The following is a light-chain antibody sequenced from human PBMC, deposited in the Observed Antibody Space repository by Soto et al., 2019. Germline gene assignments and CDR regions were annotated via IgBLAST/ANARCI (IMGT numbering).Light chain of an antibody. CDR3: QSYDSSLSGYV. CDR1: SSNIGAGYD. V-gene: IGLV1-40*01. CDR2: GNS. Sequence: SVLTQPPSVSGAPGQRVTSACTGSSSNIGAGYDVHWYQQLPGTAPKLLIYGNSNRPSGVPDRFSGSKSGTSASLAITGLQAEDEADYYCQSYDSSLSGYVFGTGTKVTV. J-gene: IGLJ1*01.